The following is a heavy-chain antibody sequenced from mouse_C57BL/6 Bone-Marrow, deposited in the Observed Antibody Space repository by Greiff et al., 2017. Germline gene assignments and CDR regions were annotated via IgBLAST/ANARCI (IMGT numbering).Heavy chain of an antibody. J-gene: IGHJ4*01. CDR1: GYTFTSYG. Sequence: QVQLQQSGAVLARPGASVKLSCKASGYTFTSYGISWVKQRPGQGLEWIGEIYPGSGDTCYNEKFKGKATLTADKSASTAYMALRSLTSEVSAVYFCARPLRSYAMDYWGQGTSVTVSS. CDR3: ARPLRSYAMDY. V-gene: IGHV1-81*01. CDR2: IYPGSGDT.